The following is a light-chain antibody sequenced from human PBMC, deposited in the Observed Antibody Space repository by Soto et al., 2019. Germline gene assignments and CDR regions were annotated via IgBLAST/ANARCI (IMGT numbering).Light chain of an antibody. J-gene: IGKJ2*01. CDR2: DAS. CDR3: QQYDNLPPYT. Sequence: DIQMTQSPSSLSASVGDRVTITCQASQDISNSLNWYQQKPGKAPKLLIYDASNLETGDPSRFSGSGSGTYFTFTISSLQPEDIATYYCQQYDNLPPYTFGQGTRLEIK. V-gene: IGKV1-33*01. CDR1: QDISNS.